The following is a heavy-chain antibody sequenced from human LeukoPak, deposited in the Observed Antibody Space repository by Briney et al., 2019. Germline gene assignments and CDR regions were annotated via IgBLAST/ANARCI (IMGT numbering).Heavy chain of an antibody. V-gene: IGHV4-4*07. J-gene: IGHJ3*02. CDR3: AREDYYDSSGYRGMPFDI. CDR1: GASISTYY. Sequence: SETLSLTCTVSGASISTYYWSWIRQSAGKRLEWIGRIYISGSTDYNPSLKSRVTMSVDTSKNQFSLKLSSVTAADTAVYYCAREDYYDSSGYRGMPFDIWGQGTMVTVSS. CDR2: IYISGST. D-gene: IGHD3-22*01.